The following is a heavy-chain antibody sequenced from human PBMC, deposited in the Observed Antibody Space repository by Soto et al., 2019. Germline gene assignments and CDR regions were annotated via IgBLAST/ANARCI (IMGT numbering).Heavy chain of an antibody. CDR3: ARDQRYYGSGSYSFDY. Sequence: PSETLSLTCTVSGGSISSGGYYWSWIRQHPGKGLEWIGYIYYSGSTYYNPYLKSRVTISVDTSKNQFSLKLRSVTAAYTSVYYCARDQRYYGSGSYSFDYWGQGTLVTVSS. CDR1: GGSISSGGYY. D-gene: IGHD3-10*01. J-gene: IGHJ4*02. CDR2: IYYSGST. V-gene: IGHV4-31*03.